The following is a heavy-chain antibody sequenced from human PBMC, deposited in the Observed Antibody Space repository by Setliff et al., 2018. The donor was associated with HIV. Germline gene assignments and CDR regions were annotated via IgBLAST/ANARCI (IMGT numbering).Heavy chain of an antibody. CDR2: IYPSGTI. CDR3: AGSMGATKGSWFEP. CDR1: AASIRNSY. V-gene: IGHV4-4*07. Sequence: SETLSLTCTVSAASIRNSYWTWIRQPAGKGLEWIGRIYPSGTINYNPSLKSRVTMPVDTSKNQFSLRLTSVSAADTALYYCAGSMGATKGSWFEPWGQGTLVTVSS. J-gene: IGHJ5*02. D-gene: IGHD1-26*01.